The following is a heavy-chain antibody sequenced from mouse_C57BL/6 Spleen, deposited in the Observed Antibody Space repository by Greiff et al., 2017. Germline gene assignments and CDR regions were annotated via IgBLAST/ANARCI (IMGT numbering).Heavy chain of an antibody. V-gene: IGHV5-16*01. D-gene: IGHD3-2*02. Sequence: EVKLVESEGGLVQPGSSMKLSCTASGFTFSDYYMAWVRQVPEKGLEWVANINYDGSSTYYLDSLKSRFIISRDNAKNILYLQMSSLKSEDTATYYCARDRGGQLRPSYYFDYWGQGTTLTVSS. J-gene: IGHJ2*01. CDR1: GFTFSDYY. CDR2: INYDGSST. CDR3: ARDRGGQLRPSYYFDY.